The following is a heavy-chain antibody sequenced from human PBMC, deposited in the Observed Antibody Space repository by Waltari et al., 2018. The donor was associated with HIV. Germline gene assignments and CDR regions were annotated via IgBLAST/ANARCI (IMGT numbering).Heavy chain of an antibody. Sequence: QVQLVESGGGVVQPGRSLRLSCAASGLTFKNYGMHWVRQAPGKGLWWVPVIWYDGIKKYYADAVKARFTTSRDNSKNRLYRQMNSLGAEDTAVYYCARDRGGSSSLVLDSWGQGTLVTVSS. V-gene: IGHV3-33*01. CDR2: IWYDGIKK. CDR1: GLTFKNYG. J-gene: IGHJ4*02. D-gene: IGHD6-6*01. CDR3: ARDRGGSSSLVLDS.